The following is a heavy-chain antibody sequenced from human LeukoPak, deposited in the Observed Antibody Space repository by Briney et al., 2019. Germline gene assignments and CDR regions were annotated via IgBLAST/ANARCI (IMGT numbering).Heavy chain of an antibody. V-gene: IGHV3-64*04. CDR2: ISSNGGST. J-gene: IGHJ4*02. CDR3: ARRDYYGSGSPDF. D-gene: IGHD3-10*01. CDR1: GFTFSSYG. Sequence: GGSLRLSCSASGFTFSSYGMHWVRQAPGKGLEDVSAISSNGGSTYYADPVKGRFTISRDNSKNTLYLQMNSLRAEDTALYYCARRDYYGSGSPDFWGQGTLVTVSS.